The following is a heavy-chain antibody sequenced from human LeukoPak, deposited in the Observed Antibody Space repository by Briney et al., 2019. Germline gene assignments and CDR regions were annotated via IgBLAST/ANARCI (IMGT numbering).Heavy chain of an antibody. V-gene: IGHV1-69*05. J-gene: IGHJ4*02. CDR2: IIPIFGTA. D-gene: IGHD2-2*01. CDR1: GYTFTSYG. CDR3: ARAAVPAAIGDY. Sequence: ASVKVSCKASGYTFTSYGISWVRQAPGQGLEWMGGIIPIFGTANYAQKFQGRVTITTNESTSTAYMELSSLRSEDTAVYYCARAAVPAAIGDYWGQGTLVTVSS.